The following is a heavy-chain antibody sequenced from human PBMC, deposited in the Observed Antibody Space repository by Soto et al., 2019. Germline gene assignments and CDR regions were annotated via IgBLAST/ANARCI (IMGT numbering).Heavy chain of an antibody. Sequence: LSETLSLTCAVYGGSLSGYFWSWIRQPPGKGLEWIGQINHSGSTNYNPSLKSRVTISEDTSKNQFSLKLSSVTAADTALYYCATLTSSWYYFDYWGQGTLVTVS. CDR3: ATLTSSWYYFDY. CDR1: GGSLSGYF. J-gene: IGHJ4*02. V-gene: IGHV4-34*01. D-gene: IGHD6-13*01. CDR2: INHSGST.